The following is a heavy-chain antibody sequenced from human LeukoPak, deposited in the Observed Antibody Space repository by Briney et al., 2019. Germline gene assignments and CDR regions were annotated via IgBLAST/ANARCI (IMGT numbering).Heavy chain of an antibody. D-gene: IGHD3-10*01. Sequence: PGGSLRLSCETSGFIFSNCWMTWVRQAPGKGRERVANIKTDASEKYYADSVKGGFTISRDNAKNSLYLQMNSLRAEDTAVYDFARGDRAVTGVFGQDYWGQGTLVTVSS. CDR2: IKTDASEK. CDR3: ARGDRAVTGVFGQDY. J-gene: IGHJ4*02. CDR1: GFIFSNCW. V-gene: IGHV3-7*01.